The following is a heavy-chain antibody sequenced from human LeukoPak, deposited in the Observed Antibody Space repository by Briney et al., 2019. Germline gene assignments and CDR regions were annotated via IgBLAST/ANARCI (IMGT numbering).Heavy chain of an antibody. CDR3: ARGHDYDSSVAY. CDR2: IYSGGST. D-gene: IGHD3-22*01. V-gene: IGHV3-66*01. J-gene: IGHJ4*02. CDR1: GFTVSSNY. Sequence: PGGSLRLSCAASGFTVSSNYMSWVRQAPGKGLEWVSVIYSGGSTYYADSVKGRFTIFRDNSKNTVDLQMNSLRAEDTAVYYCARGHDYDSSVAYWGQGTLVTVSS.